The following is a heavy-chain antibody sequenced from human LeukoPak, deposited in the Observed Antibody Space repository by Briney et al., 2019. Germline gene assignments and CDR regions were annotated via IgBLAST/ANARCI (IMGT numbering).Heavy chain of an antibody. CDR1: GDSICSYY. Sequence: SETLSLTCTVAGDSICSYYWSCVRQPPGKGLEGIGYIYYSGSTSYNPSLKSGVTISGDTSKNQFSRILTSVPAADTAVYYCATLAPEANNYFDFWGQGSLVTVSS. V-gene: IGHV4-59*08. D-gene: IGHD2/OR15-2a*01. CDR2: IYYSGST. J-gene: IGHJ4*02. CDR3: ATLAPEANNYFDF.